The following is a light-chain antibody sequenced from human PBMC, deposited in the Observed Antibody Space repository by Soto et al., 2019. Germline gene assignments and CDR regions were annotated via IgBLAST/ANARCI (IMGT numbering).Light chain of an antibody. J-gene: IGLJ2*01. CDR1: SSDVGAYTY. CDR2: EVS. Sequence: QSALTQPASVSGSPGQSITISCTGTSSDVGAYTYVSWYQQHPGEAPKLMIFEVSDRPSGVSNRFSGSKSGNTASLTISGLQAEDEADYYCSSYTTSNTLAFGGGTKLTVL. V-gene: IGLV2-14*01. CDR3: SSYTTSNTLA.